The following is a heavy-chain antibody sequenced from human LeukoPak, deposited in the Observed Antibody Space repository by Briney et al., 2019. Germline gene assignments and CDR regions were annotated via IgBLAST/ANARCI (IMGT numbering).Heavy chain of an antibody. CDR3: ARVAGVSYNYFDS. Sequence: ASVNVSCKASGYTFITYGITWVGQAPGQGLDWMGWITPYNGDTNYAQNLQDRVTMTTDTSTSTAYMELRSLRSDDTAVYFCARVAGVSYNYFDSWGQGTLVTVSS. J-gene: IGHJ4*02. D-gene: IGHD1-26*01. V-gene: IGHV1-18*01. CDR1: GYTFITYG. CDR2: ITPYNGDT.